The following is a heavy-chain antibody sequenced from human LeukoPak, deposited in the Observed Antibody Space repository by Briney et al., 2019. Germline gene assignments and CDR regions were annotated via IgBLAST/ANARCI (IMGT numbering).Heavy chain of an antibody. Sequence: ASVKVSCKASGYTFTSYYMHWVRQAPGQGLEWMGIINPSGGSTSYAQKFQGRVTMTRGTSTSTVYMELSSLRSEDTAVYYCARVNVASYDFWSGYFPGSDWFDPWGQGTLVTVSS. V-gene: IGHV1-46*01. D-gene: IGHD3-3*01. CDR1: GYTFTSYY. CDR2: INPSGGST. J-gene: IGHJ5*02. CDR3: ARVNVASYDFWSGYFPGSDWFDP.